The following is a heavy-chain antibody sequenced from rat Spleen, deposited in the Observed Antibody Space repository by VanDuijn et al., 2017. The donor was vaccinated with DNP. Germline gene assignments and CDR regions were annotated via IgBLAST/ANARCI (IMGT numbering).Heavy chain of an antibody. V-gene: IGHV5-35*01. J-gene: IGHJ3*01. CDR1: GFPSITTW. Sequence: EVQLVESGGGLVQPGSPLNLSCAAPGFPSITTWLNWIGQAQGREREWVASINPDGSSTYYAATVKGRFVISKDNAKNTGYLQMSNLRSEDTAMYYCASGTPVATYNWFAYWGQGTLVTVSS. CDR3: ASGTPVATYNWFAY. D-gene: IGHD1-8*01. CDR2: INPDGSST.